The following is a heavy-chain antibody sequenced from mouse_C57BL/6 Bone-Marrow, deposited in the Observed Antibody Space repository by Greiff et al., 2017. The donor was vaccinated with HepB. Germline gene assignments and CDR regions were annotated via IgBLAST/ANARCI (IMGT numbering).Heavy chain of an antibody. CDR1: GYAFSSSW. CDR2: IYPGDGDT. V-gene: IGHV1-82*01. CDR3: ARRAYGYDGPWFAY. D-gene: IGHD2-2*01. Sequence: LQESGPELVKPGASVKISCKASGYAFSSSWMNWVKQRPGKGLEWIGRIYPGDGDTNYNGKFKGKATLTADKSSSTAYMQLSSLTSEDSAVYFCARRAYGYDGPWFAYWGQGTLVTVSA. J-gene: IGHJ3*01.